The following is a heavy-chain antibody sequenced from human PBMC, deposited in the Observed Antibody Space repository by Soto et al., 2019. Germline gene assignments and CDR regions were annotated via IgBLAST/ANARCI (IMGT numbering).Heavy chain of an antibody. V-gene: IGHV3-23*01. D-gene: IGHD5-12*01. CDR3: ARVPRGDGYNLYGMDV. CDR1: GFTFSSYA. J-gene: IGHJ6*02. Sequence: EVQLLESGGGLVQPGGSLRLSCAASGFTFSSYAMSWVRQAPGKGLEWVSAISGSGGSTYYADSVKGRFTISRDNSKNTLYLQMNSLRAEDTAVYYCARVPRGDGYNLYGMDVWGQGTTVTVSS. CDR2: ISGSGGST.